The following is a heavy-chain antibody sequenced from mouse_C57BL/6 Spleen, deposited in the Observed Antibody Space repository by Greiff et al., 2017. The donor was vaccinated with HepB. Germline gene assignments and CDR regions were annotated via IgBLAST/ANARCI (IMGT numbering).Heavy chain of an antibody. D-gene: IGHD2-3*01. CDR1: GFSLTSYG. CDR3: AKNGGLLQGYAMDY. J-gene: IGHJ4*01. CDR2: IWRGGST. Sequence: QVQLKESGPGLVQPSQSLSITCTVSGFSLTSYGVHWVRQSPGKGLEWLGVIWRGGSTDYNAAFMSRLSITKDNSKSQVFFKMNSLQADDTAIYYGAKNGGLLQGYAMDYWGQGTSVTVSS. V-gene: IGHV2-5*01.